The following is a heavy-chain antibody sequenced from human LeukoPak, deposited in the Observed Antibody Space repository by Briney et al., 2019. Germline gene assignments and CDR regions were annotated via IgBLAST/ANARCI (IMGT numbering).Heavy chain of an antibody. CDR2: IYPADSDS. D-gene: IGHD3-10*01. V-gene: IGHV5-51*01. CDR1: GYSFSSYW. CDR3: ARDRSGQFRQFDY. Sequence: GESLKISCKGSGYSFSSYWIGWVRQMPGKGLEWMGIIYPADSDSRYSPSFQGQVTMSADKSITTAYLQWSSLKASDTAMYYCARDRSGQFRQFDYWGQGTLVTVSS. J-gene: IGHJ4*02.